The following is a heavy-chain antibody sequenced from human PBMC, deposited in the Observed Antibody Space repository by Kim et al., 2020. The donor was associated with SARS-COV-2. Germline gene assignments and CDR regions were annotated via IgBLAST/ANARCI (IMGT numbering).Heavy chain of an antibody. Sequence: GGSLRLSCAASGFTFSHDWMTWVRQAPGKGLEWVANINQDGSESYYVDSVKGRFTISRDNAKNSIYLQMNSLRVEDTAVYYCARSVFGDNYWGQGTLVSVSS. CDR1: GFTFSHDW. CDR2: INQDGSES. J-gene: IGHJ4*02. CDR3: ARSVFGDNY. D-gene: IGHD3-10*02. V-gene: IGHV3-7*01.